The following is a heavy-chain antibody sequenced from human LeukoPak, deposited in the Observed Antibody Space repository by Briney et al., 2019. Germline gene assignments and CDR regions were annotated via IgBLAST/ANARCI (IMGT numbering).Heavy chain of an antibody. D-gene: IGHD3-22*01. V-gene: IGHV3-9*01. J-gene: IGHJ4*02. CDR2: ISWNSGSI. Sequence: GGSLRLSCAASGLTFRTYAMSWVRQAPGKGLEWVSGISWNSGSIGYADSVKGRFTISRDNAKNSLYLQVNSLRAEDTALYYCAKDHTYYYDSSGIDYWGQGTLVTVSS. CDR1: GLTFRTYA. CDR3: AKDHTYYYDSSGIDY.